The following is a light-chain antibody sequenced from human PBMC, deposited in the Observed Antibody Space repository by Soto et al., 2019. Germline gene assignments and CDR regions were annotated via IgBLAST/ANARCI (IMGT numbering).Light chain of an antibody. Sequence: EIVLTQSPATLSLSPGERATLSCRASQSVSSYLAWYQQKPGQAPRLLIYDASNRATGIPARFSGSGSGTDSTLTISSLEPEDFAVYYCQQRSNWHPITFGPGTKVDIK. CDR2: DAS. J-gene: IGKJ3*01. CDR3: QQRSNWHPIT. CDR1: QSVSSY. V-gene: IGKV3-11*01.